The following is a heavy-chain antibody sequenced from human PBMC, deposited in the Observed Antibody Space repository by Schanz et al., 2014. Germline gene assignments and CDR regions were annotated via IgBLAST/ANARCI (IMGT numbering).Heavy chain of an antibody. CDR2: ISAQTGDT. CDR3: VRVPSRDVSFDL. Sequence: QVQLVQSGAEVKKPGSSVKVSCKASRSTFSSYTISWVRQAPGQGLEWIGWISAQTGDTRYAQKMQGRVTMTTDTSANTAYMELRSLRSDDTAHYYCVRVPSRDVSFDLWGRGTLVTVSS. D-gene: IGHD3-16*01. CDR1: RSTFSSYT. J-gene: IGHJ2*01. V-gene: IGHV1-18*01.